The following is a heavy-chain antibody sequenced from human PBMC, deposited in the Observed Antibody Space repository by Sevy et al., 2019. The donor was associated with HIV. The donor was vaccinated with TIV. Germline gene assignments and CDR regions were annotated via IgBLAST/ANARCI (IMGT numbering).Heavy chain of an antibody. CDR3: ASPIAAAGTDYFDY. D-gene: IGHD6-13*01. CDR1: GFTFSDYY. Sequence: GGSLRLSCAASGFTFSDYYMSWIRQAPGKGLEWVSYISSSGSTIYYADSVKGRFTISRDNAKNSLYLQMNSLRAEDTAVYYCASPIAAAGTDYFDYWGRGTLVTVSS. CDR2: ISSSGSTI. J-gene: IGHJ4*02. V-gene: IGHV3-11*01.